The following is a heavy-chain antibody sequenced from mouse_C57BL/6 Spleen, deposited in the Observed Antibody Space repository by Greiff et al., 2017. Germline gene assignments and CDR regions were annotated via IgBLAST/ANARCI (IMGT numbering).Heavy chain of an antibody. J-gene: IGHJ1*03. D-gene: IGHD2-5*01. CDR2: IYPRDGST. CDR3: ARGYYSNWYFDV. CDR1: GYTFTDYT. Sequence: QVQLQQSDAELVKPGASVKISCKVSGYTFTDYTIHWMKQRPDQGLEWIGYIYPRDGSTKYNEKFKGKATLTADKSSSTAYMQLNSLTSEDSAVYFCARGYYSNWYFDVWGTGTTVTVSS. V-gene: IGHV1-78*01.